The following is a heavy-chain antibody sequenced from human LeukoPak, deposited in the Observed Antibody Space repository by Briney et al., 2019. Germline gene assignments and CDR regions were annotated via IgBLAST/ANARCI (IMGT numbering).Heavy chain of an antibody. CDR1: GFTFSSFP. V-gene: IGHV3-23*01. Sequence: GGSLRLSCAASGFTFSSFPMTWVCQAPGKGLEWVSAIGSSSGGTTYYADSVKGRFTISRDNSKNTLYLQMNSLTVEDTAVYYCAKDRGYWGQGTLVTVSS. J-gene: IGHJ4*02. CDR3: AKDRGY. CDR2: IGSSSGGTT.